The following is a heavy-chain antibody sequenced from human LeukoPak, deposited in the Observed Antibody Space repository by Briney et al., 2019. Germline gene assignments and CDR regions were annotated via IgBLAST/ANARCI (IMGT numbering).Heavy chain of an antibody. Sequence: PSETLSLTCTVSGGSISSSSYYWGWIRQPPGKGLEWIGSIYYSGSTYYNPSLKSRVTISVDTSKNQFSLKLSSVTAADTAVYYCARTRIAAADPIDAFDIWGQGTMVTVSS. J-gene: IGHJ3*02. CDR1: GGSISSSSYY. D-gene: IGHD6-13*01. CDR2: IYYSGST. V-gene: IGHV4-39*07. CDR3: ARTRIAAADPIDAFDI.